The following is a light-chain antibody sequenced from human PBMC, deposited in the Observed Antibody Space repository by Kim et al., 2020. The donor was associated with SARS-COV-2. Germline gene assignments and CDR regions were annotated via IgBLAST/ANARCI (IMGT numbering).Light chain of an antibody. CDR1: QGISNQ. V-gene: IGKV1-27*01. CDR2: AAS. Sequence: SASVGDRVTITCRASQGISNQLVWYQQKPRKVPKVLISAASTLQSGVPSRFSGSGSGTDFTLTISSLQPEDVATYYCQKYDIAPYTFGQGTKLEI. J-gene: IGKJ2*01. CDR3: QKYDIAPYT.